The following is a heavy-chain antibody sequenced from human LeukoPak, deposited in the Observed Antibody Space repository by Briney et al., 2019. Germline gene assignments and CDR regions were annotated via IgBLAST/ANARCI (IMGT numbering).Heavy chain of an antibody. D-gene: IGHD5-18*01. CDR3: ARASIQLWPTLDY. CDR2: ISAYNGNT. J-gene: IGHJ4*02. V-gene: IGHV1-18*01. Sequence: ASVTVSCTASGYTFTSYGISWVRQAPGQGLEWMGWISAYNGNTNYAQKLQGRGTMTTDTSTSTAYMELRSLRSDDTAVYYCARASIQLWPTLDYWGQGTLVTASS. CDR1: GYTFTSYG.